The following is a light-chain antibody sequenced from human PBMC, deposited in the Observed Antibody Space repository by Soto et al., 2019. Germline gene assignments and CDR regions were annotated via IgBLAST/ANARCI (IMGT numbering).Light chain of an antibody. Sequence: EIVLTQSPGTLSLSPGERATLSCRASQSVSSHLAWYQQKPGQAPRLLIYDASNRATGIPARLSGSGSGTDVTLTISSLEPEDFAVYHCVQRTTWPWTCGQGSKVEIK. CDR2: DAS. V-gene: IGKV3-11*01. CDR3: VQRTTWPWT. CDR1: QSVSSH. J-gene: IGKJ1*01.